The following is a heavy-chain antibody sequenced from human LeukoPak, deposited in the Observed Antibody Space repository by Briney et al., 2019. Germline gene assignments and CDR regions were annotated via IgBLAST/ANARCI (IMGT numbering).Heavy chain of an antibody. CDR1: GYTLTELS. CDR3: ATTARTNYDYVWGSYLGY. Sequence: ASVKVSCKVSGYTLTELSMLWVRQAPGKGLEWMGGFDPEDGETIYAQKFQGRVTMTEDTSTDTAYMELSSLRSEDTAVYYCATTARTNYDYVWGSYLGYWGQGTLVTVSS. V-gene: IGHV1-24*01. D-gene: IGHD3-16*02. J-gene: IGHJ4*02. CDR2: FDPEDGET.